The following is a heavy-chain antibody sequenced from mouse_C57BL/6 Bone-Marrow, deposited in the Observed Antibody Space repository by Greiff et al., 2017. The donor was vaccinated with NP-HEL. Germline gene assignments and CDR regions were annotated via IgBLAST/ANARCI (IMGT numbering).Heavy chain of an antibody. J-gene: IGHJ1*03. D-gene: IGHD2-12*01. V-gene: IGHV5-16*01. Sequence: EVMLVESEGGLVQPGSSMKLSCTASGFTFSDYYMAWVRQVPEKGLEWVANINYDGSSTYYLDSLKSRFIISRDNAKNILYLQMSRLKSEDTATYYCARDPYYRKAWYFDVWGTGTTVTVSS. CDR3: ARDPYYRKAWYFDV. CDR2: INYDGSST. CDR1: GFTFSDYY.